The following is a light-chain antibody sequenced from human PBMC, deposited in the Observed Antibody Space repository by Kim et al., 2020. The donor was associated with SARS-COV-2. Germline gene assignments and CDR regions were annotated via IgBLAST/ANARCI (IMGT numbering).Light chain of an antibody. CDR1: SVHSSYA. J-gene: IGLJ3*02. Sequence: ASVKLTCTMSSVHSSYAIAWHQQQPEKGPRYLMKLNSDGSHSKGDGIPVRFSGSSSGAERYLTISSLQSEDEADYYCQTWGTGTGVFGGGTQLTVL. CDR3: QTWGTGTGV. CDR2: LNSDGSH. V-gene: IGLV4-69*01.